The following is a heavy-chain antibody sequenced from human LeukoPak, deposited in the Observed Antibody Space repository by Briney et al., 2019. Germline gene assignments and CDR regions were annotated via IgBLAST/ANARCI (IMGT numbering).Heavy chain of an antibody. CDR3: ARGGSSSWGSWFDP. Sequence: ASVKVSCKASGYTFTSHGFSWVRQAPGQGLEWMGWINPNSGGTNYAQKFQGRVTMTRDTSISTAYMELSRLRSDDTAVYYCARGGSSSWGSWFDPWGQGTLVTVSS. V-gene: IGHV1-2*02. J-gene: IGHJ5*02. CDR1: GYTFTSHG. D-gene: IGHD6-13*01. CDR2: INPNSGGT.